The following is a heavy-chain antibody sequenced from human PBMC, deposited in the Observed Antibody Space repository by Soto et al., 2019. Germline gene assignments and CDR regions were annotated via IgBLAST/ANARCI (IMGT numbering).Heavy chain of an antibody. CDR3: ARESGGYDSSTRYGLDV. CDR2: IYYSVST. V-gene: IGHV4-31*03. D-gene: IGHD6-25*01. J-gene: IGHJ6*02. Sequence: PSETLSLTCSVSGGSISSVGHYWTWIRQQPGKGLEWIGYIYYSVSTDYNPSLKSRVTISVDRSKNQFSLNLSSVTAADTAIYYCARESGGYDSSTRYGLDVWGQGTTVTVSS. CDR1: GGSISSVGHY.